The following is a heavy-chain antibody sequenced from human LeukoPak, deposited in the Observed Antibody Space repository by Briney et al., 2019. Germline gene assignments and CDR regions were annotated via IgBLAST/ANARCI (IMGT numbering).Heavy chain of an antibody. V-gene: IGHV4-4*02. D-gene: IGHD3-3*01. CDR3: ARGAEYYAIWRGYAGYSDY. CDR1: GGSISSSNW. Sequence: PSETLSLTCAVSGGSISSSNWWSWVRQPPGKGLEWVGSIYHRGSTYYNPSLTSRVTISLDRSKKKFSLKLTSVTAADTAVYFCARGAEYYAIWRGYAGYSDYWGQGISVTVSS. CDR2: IYHRGST. J-gene: IGHJ4*02.